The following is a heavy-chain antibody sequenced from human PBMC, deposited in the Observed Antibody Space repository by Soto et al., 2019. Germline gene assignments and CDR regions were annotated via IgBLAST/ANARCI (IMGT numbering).Heavy chain of an antibody. CDR2: IYYSGST. V-gene: IGHV4-59*08. J-gene: IGHJ4*02. Sequence: SETLSLTCTVSGGSISSYYWSWIRQPPGKGLEWIGYIYYSGSTNYNPSLKSRVTISVDTSKNQFSLKLSSVTAADTAVYYCARHDFWSGYPFDYWGQGTLVTVSS. D-gene: IGHD3-3*01. CDR3: ARHDFWSGYPFDY. CDR1: GGSISSYY.